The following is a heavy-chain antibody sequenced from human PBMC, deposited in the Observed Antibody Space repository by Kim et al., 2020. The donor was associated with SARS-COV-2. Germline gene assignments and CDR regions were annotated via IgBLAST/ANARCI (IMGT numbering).Heavy chain of an antibody. CDR3: AKDHFNGNGVYDALDV. J-gene: IGHJ3*01. D-gene: IGHD3-3*01. CDR1: GFNFNVHA. V-gene: IGHV3-23*01. CDR2: IGGPEET. Sequence: GGSLRLSCAASGFNFNVHAMTWFRQGPLKGLEWVSTIGGPEETFYTDSVKGRFTVSRDNSRDTLYLQMNSLRADDTAIYYCAKDHFNGNGVYDALDVWGQGTAVTVSS.